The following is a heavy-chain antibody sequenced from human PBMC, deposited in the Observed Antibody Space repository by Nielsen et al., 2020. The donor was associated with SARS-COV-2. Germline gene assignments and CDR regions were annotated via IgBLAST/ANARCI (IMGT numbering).Heavy chain of an antibody. J-gene: IGHJ6*03. CDR2: INTNTGNP. V-gene: IGHV7-4-1*02. D-gene: IGHD1-26*01. CDR1: GYTFTSYA. CDR3: ARGELTSPNYYYMDV. Sequence: ASVKVSCKASGYTFTSYAMNWVRQAPGQGLEWMGWINTNTGNPTYAQGFTGRFVFSLDTSVSTAYLQISSLKAEDTAVYYCARGELTSPNYYYMDVWGKGTTVTVSS.